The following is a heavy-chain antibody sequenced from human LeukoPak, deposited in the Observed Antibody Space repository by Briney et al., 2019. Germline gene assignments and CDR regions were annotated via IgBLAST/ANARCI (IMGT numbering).Heavy chain of an antibody. CDR1: GFTFRSYA. V-gene: IGHV3-23*01. Sequence: PGGSLRLSCAASGFTFRSYALSWVRQAPGKGLEWVSAISGSGGTRNYVDSVKGRFTISRDNSKNTLYLQMSSLRAEDTAVYYCVREMATITYAFDIWGQGTMVTVSS. J-gene: IGHJ3*02. CDR3: VREMATITYAFDI. D-gene: IGHD5-24*01. CDR2: ISGSGGTR.